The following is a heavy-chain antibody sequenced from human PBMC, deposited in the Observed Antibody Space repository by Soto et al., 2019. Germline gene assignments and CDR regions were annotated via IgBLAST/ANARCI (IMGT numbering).Heavy chain of an antibody. CDR1: GGSISSGGYY. J-gene: IGHJ4*02. V-gene: IGHV4-31*03. CDR3: AREGYTVAAASGLDY. CDR2: IYYSGST. Sequence: SETLSLTCTVSGGSISSGGYYWSWIRQHPGKGLEWIGYIYYSGSTYYNPSLKSRVTISVDTSKNQFSLKLSSVTAADTAVYYCAREGYTVAAASGLDYWGQGTLVTVSS. D-gene: IGHD2-15*01.